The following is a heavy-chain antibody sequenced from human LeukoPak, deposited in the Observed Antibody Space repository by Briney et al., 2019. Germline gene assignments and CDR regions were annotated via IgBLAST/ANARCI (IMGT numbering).Heavy chain of an antibody. V-gene: IGHV3-23*01. CDR1: GFTFSSYA. J-gene: IGHJ3*02. CDR3: AKDPRWSSGWKSSNGDAFDI. Sequence: PGGSLRLSCAASGFTFSSYAMSWVRQAPGKRLEWVSAISGSGGSTYYADSVKGRFTISRDNSKNTLYLQMNSLRAEDTAVYYCAKDPRWSSGWKSSNGDAFDIWGQGTMVTVSS. D-gene: IGHD6-19*01. CDR2: ISGSGGST.